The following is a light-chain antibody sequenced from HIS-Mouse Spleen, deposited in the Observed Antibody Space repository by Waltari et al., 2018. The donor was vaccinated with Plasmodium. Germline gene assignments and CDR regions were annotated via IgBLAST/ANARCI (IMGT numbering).Light chain of an antibody. V-gene: IGLV2-11*01. CDR1: SSDAGGYNY. CDR3: CSYAGSYTWV. J-gene: IGLJ3*02. Sequence: QSALTQPRSVSASPGQSVTISCTATSSDAGGYNYVCWYQQHPGTAPKLMIYDGSKRPSGVPDRFSGSKSGNTASLTISGLQAEDEADYYCCSYAGSYTWVFGGGTKLTVL. CDR2: DGS.